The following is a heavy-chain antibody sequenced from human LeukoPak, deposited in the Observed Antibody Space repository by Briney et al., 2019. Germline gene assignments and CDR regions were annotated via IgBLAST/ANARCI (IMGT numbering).Heavy chain of an antibody. Sequence: PGGSLRLSCAASGFTFSSYSMNWVRQAPGKGLEWVSYISSSSSTIYYADSVKGRFTISRDNAKNSLYLQMNSLRAEDTAVYYCARSEMGYYNYYMDVWGKGTTVTISS. J-gene: IGHJ6*03. D-gene: IGHD5-24*01. CDR2: ISSSSSTI. CDR3: ARSEMGYYNYYMDV. V-gene: IGHV3-48*04. CDR1: GFTFSSYS.